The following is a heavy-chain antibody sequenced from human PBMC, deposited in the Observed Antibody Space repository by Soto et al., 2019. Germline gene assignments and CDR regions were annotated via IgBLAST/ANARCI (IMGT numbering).Heavy chain of an antibody. Sequence: TLSLTCAVSGGSIISGGYSFTGMGQPPGKGLEWIGYIYHSGSTYYNPSLKSRVTISVDRSKNQFSLKLSSVTAADTAGYYCASENSRWFDPWGQGTLVTVSS. J-gene: IGHJ5*02. CDR3: ASENSRWFDP. D-gene: IGHD3-22*01. CDR1: GGSIISGGYS. CDR2: IYHSGST. V-gene: IGHV4-30-2*01.